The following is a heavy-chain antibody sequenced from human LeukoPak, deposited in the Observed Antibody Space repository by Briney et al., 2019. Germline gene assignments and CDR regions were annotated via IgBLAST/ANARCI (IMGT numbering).Heavy chain of an antibody. Sequence: GESLKISCEGSGYSFTSSWIGWVRQMPGKGLDWMGIIYPGDSDIRYSPSFQGHVTISADKSITTAYLQWSSLKASDTAIYYCARGLYCSGGSCRFDYWGQGTLVTVSS. V-gene: IGHV5-51*01. CDR1: GYSFTSSW. CDR2: IYPGDSDI. D-gene: IGHD2-15*01. J-gene: IGHJ4*02. CDR3: ARGLYCSGGSCRFDY.